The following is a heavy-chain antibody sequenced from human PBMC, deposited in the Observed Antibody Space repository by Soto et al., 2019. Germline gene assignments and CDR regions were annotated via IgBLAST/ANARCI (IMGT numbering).Heavy chain of an antibody. V-gene: IGHV1-69*02. CDR1: GGTFSSYT. CDR2: IIPSLGRA. D-gene: IGHD5-12*01. J-gene: IGHJ4*02. Sequence: QVQLVQSGAEVKKPGSSVKVSCKASGGTFSSYTITWVRQAPGQGLEWMGRIIPSLGRANYAQNFQGRVTITADKSTRTAYMELSSLRSEDTSVYYCTRLGVNSGYDWGGQGTLVTVSS. CDR3: TRLGVNSGYDW.